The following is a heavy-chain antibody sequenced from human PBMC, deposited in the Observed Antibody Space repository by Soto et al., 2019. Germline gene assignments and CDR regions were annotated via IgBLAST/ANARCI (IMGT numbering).Heavy chain of an antibody. CDR2: IIPIFGTE. CDR1: GGTFSSYA. CDR3: ARGSTSGTMGHFDY. D-gene: IGHD1-1*01. V-gene: IGHV1-69*13. Sequence: SVKVSCKASGGTFSSYAISWVRQAPGQGLEWMGGIIPIFGTENYAQKFQGRVTITADESTSTAYMELSSLRSEDTAVYYCARGSTSGTMGHFDYWGQGTLVTVSS. J-gene: IGHJ4*02.